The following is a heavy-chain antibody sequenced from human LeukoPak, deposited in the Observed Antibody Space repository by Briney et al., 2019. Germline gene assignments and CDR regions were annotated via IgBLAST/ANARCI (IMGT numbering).Heavy chain of an antibody. CDR3: AKDRSCTNDICHGDFDY. J-gene: IGHJ4*02. D-gene: IGHD2-8*01. Sequence: GGSLRLSCAASGFTFSNYAVSWVRQAPGKGLEWVSSISGSGGSTYSADSVKGRFTISRDNSKNTLYLQMTSLRAEDTALYYCAKDRSCTNDICHGDFDYWGQGTLVTVSS. V-gene: IGHV3-23*01. CDR1: GFTFSNYA. CDR2: ISGSGGST.